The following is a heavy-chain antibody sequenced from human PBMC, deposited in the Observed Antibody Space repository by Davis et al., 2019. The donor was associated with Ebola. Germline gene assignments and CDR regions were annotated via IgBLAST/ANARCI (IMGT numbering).Heavy chain of an antibody. Sequence: SETLSLPCSVYGGSFSGYYWTCIRQPPGKGLEWIGYIYYSVSTNYNPSLKSRVTISVDMSKNQFSLKLSYVTDADTAVYYGARDVARGWFDPWGQGTLVTVSS. V-gene: IGHV4-59*01. CDR2: IYYSVST. J-gene: IGHJ5*02. CDR1: GGSFSGYY. CDR3: ARDVARGWFDP.